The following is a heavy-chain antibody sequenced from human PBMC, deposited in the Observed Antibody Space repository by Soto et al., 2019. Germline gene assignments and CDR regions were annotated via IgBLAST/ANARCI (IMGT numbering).Heavy chain of an antibody. D-gene: IGHD3-22*01. CDR1: GGSISSGGYY. CDR3: ARDRYYYDSSGMDV. V-gene: IGHV4-31*03. J-gene: IGHJ6*02. CDR2: IYYSGST. Sequence: PSETLSLTCTVSGGSISSGGYYWSWIRQHPGKGLEWIGYIYYSGSTYYNPSLKSRVTISVDTSKNQFSLKLSSVTAADTAVYYCARDRYYYDSSGMDVWGQGTTVTVSS.